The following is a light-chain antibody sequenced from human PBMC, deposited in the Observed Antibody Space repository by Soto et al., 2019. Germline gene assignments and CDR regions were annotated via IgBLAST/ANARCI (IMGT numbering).Light chain of an antibody. CDR3: QQLNCYPLT. CDR2: DAS. Sequence: AIQLTQSPSSLSASVGDRVSITCRASQGLRSALAWYQQKPGKPPKILIYDASSLQSGVPSRFSVSESGSDCKLTNSSLQPEDFATYYCQQLNCYPLTFGQGTRLEIK. CDR1: QGLRSA. V-gene: IGKV1-13*02. J-gene: IGKJ5*01.